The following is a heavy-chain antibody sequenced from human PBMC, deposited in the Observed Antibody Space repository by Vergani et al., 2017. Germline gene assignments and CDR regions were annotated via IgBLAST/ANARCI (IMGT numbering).Heavy chain of an antibody. V-gene: IGHV4-34*01. CDR2: IDHTGRP. J-gene: IGHJ6*02. CDR1: GGSFTSYH. CDR3: ARVNTDTNGHLYYLYDMDV. Sequence: QVQLQQWGGGLLKPSETLSLTCVVNGGSFTSYHWTWIRQSPGEGLEWVGDIDHTGRPDYNPSHKSRLPMSVAKSRNQFSLTLNSVTVTDTAIYFCARVNTDTNGHLYYLYDMDVWGQGTAVTVS. D-gene: IGHD2-8*01.